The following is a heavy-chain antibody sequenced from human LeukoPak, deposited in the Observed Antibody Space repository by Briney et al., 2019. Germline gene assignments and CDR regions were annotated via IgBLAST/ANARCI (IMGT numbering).Heavy chain of an antibody. CDR2: INPSGGSS. D-gene: IGHD2-15*01. V-gene: IGHV1-46*01. Sequence: ASVKVSCKASGYTFTSYYMHWVRQAPGQGLEWIGIINPSGGSSSYAQKFQGRVTMTRDTSTSTVYMELSSLRSEDTAVYYCAREGVGYCSGGSCQKFALDYWGQGTLVTVSS. J-gene: IGHJ4*02. CDR3: AREGVGYCSGGSCQKFALDY. CDR1: GYTFTSYY.